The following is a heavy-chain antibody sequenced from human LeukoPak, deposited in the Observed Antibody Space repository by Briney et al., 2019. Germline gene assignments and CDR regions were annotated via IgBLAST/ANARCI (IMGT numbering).Heavy chain of an antibody. Sequence: SETLSLTCTVSGGSIRSYYWSWIRQPPGKGLEWIGSFHYSGSTYYNPSLKSRVTISVDTSKNQFSLKLSSVTAADTAVYYCARVTGYSYGVDYWGQGTLVTVSS. J-gene: IGHJ4*02. CDR2: FHYSGST. V-gene: IGHV4-59*08. CDR3: ARVTGYSYGVDY. D-gene: IGHD5-18*01. CDR1: GGSIRSYY.